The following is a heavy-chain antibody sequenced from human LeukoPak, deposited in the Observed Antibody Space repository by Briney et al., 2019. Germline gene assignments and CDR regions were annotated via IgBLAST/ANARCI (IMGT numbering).Heavy chain of an antibody. Sequence: PSETLSLTCTVSGGSISSYYWSWIRQPPGKGLEWIGYIYYSGSTNYNPSLKSRVTISVDTSKNQFSLKLSSVTAADTAVYYCARVWTGYPGHYWGQGTLVTVSS. V-gene: IGHV4-59*01. J-gene: IGHJ4*02. CDR3: ARVWTGYPGHY. D-gene: IGHD3/OR15-3a*01. CDR1: GGSISSYY. CDR2: IYYSGST.